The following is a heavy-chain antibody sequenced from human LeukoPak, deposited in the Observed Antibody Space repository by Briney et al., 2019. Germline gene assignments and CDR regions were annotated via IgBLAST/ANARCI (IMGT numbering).Heavy chain of an antibody. CDR2: IIPIFGTA. J-gene: IGHJ5*02. CDR3: ARVDYSNYSATVGFDP. D-gene: IGHD4-11*01. Sequence: GASVKVSCKASGYTFTSYAISWVRQAPGQGLEWMGGIIPIFGTANYAQKFQGRVTITTDESTSTAYMELSSLRSEDTAVYYCARVDYSNYSATVGFDPWGQGTLVTVSS. V-gene: IGHV1-69*05. CDR1: GYTFTSYA.